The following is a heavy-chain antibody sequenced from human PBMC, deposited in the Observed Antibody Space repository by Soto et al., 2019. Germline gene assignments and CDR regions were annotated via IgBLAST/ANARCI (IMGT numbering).Heavy chain of an antibody. Sequence: SETLSLTCAVYGGSFSGYYWSWIRQPPGKGLEWIGEINHSGSTNYNPSLKSRVTISVDTSKNQFSLKLSSVTAADTAVYYCARGKPAYSNYFWFDPWGQGTLVTVSS. CDR1: GGSFSGYY. J-gene: IGHJ5*02. V-gene: IGHV4-34*01. CDR2: INHSGST. D-gene: IGHD4-4*01. CDR3: ARGKPAYSNYFWFDP.